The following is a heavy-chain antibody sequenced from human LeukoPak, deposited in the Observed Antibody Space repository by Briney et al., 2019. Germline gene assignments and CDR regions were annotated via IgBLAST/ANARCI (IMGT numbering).Heavy chain of an antibody. CDR2: IIPILGIA. D-gene: IGHD6-13*01. J-gene: IGHJ6*03. CDR1: GGTFSSYS. V-gene: IGHV1-69*02. CDR3: ARVGGVAAYGEYYMDV. Sequence: SVKVSCKASGGTFSSYSISWVRQAPGQGLEWMGRIIPILGIANYAQKFQGRVTITADKSTYTAYMELSSLRSEDTAVYYCARVGGVAAYGEYYMDVWGKGTTVTVSS.